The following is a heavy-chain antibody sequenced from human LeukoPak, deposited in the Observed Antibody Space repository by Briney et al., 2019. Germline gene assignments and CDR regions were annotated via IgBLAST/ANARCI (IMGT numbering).Heavy chain of an antibody. CDR2: IYYTGTT. J-gene: IGHJ1*01. V-gene: IGHV4-39*07. CDR1: GGSIRSWNDY. Sequence: SETLSLTCTVSGGSIRSWNDYWGWIRQPPGKGLEYIGSIYYTGTTYYKSSLKSRVTISVDTSKNQFSLKLSSVTAADTAVYYCARLKYYYDSSGYRAEYFQHWGQGTLVTVSS. CDR3: ARLKYYYDSSGYRAEYFQH. D-gene: IGHD3-22*01.